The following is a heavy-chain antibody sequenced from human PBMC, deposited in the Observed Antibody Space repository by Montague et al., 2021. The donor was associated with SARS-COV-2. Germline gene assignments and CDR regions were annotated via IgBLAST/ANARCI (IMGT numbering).Heavy chain of an antibody. V-gene: IGHV4-39*07. D-gene: IGHD6-13*01. CDR1: GGSISSSSYY. Sequence: SETLSLTCTVSGGSISSSSYYWGWIRQPPGKELEWIGSIYYSGSTYYNPSLKSRVTILVDTSKNQFSLKLSSVTAADTAVYYCARVGRQQLVRLSGMDVWGQGTTVTVSS. J-gene: IGHJ6*02. CDR3: ARVGRQQLVRLSGMDV. CDR2: IYYSGST.